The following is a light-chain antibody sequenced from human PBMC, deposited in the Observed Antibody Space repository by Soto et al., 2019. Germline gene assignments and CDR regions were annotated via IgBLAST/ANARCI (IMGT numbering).Light chain of an antibody. CDR1: QDVNTW. V-gene: IGKV1-12*01. J-gene: IGKJ4*01. CDR3: QQAHIFPLT. Sequence: DIQMTQSPSSLSASVGDRVTITCRASQDVNTWLAWYQQKPGSAPNLLIFAASSLQSGVPSRFSGNGAGTHFTLSSSRLQPEDFATYYCQQAHIFPLTFGGGTKVEIK. CDR2: AAS.